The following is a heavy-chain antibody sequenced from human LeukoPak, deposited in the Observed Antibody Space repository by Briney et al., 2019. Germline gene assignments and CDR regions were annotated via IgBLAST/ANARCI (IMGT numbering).Heavy chain of an antibody. V-gene: IGHV1-18*01. CDR3: TRDGGGQVATAP. CDR2: ISGYNGDT. J-gene: IGHJ5*02. CDR1: GYTFTSYG. Sequence: ASVKVSCKASGYTFTSYGISWVRQAPGQGLEWMGWISGYNGDTNYAQKLQGRVTMTTDISTSTAYTELRSLRSDDTAVYYCTRDGGGQVATAPWGQGTPVTVSS. D-gene: IGHD5-12*01.